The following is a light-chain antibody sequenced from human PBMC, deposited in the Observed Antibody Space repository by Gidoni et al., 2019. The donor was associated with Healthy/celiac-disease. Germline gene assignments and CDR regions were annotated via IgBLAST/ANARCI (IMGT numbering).Light chain of an antibody. CDR1: QSVSSY. CDR3: QQRSNWPPVLT. J-gene: IGKJ4*01. CDR2: DAS. V-gene: IGKV3-11*01. Sequence: EIVLTQSPATLSSSPGERATLSCRASQSVSSYLAWYPQKPGQAPRLLIYDASNRATDIPARFSGSGSGTDFTLTISSLEPEAFAVYYCQQRSNWPPVLTFGGGTKVEIK.